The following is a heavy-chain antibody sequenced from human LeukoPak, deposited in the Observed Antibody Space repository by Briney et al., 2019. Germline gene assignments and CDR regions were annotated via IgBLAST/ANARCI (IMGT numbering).Heavy chain of an antibody. CDR2: ISAYNGNT. CDR1: GYTFTSYG. D-gene: IGHD3-16*02. CDR3: ARTGLGDYVWGSYRHQYYFDY. J-gene: IGHJ4*02. V-gene: IGHV1-18*01. Sequence: ASVKVSCKASGYTFTSYGISWVRQAPGQGLEWMGWISAYNGNTNYAQKLQGRVTMTTDTSTSTAYMELRSLRSDDTAVYYCARTGLGDYVWGSYRHQYYFDYWGQGTLVTVS.